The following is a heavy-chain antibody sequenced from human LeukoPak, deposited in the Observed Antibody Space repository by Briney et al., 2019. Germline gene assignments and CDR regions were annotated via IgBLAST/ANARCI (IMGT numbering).Heavy chain of an antibody. V-gene: IGHV3-30*18. CDR2: ISYDGSNK. Sequence: HPGGSLRLSCAASGFTFSSYGMHWVRQAPGKGLEWVAVISYDGSNKYYADSVKGRFTISRDNSKNTLYLQMNSLRAEDTAVYYCAKADRQQQGNYYYGMDVWGQGTTVTVSS. CDR1: GFTFSSYG. J-gene: IGHJ6*02. D-gene: IGHD6-13*01. CDR3: AKADRQQQGNYYYGMDV.